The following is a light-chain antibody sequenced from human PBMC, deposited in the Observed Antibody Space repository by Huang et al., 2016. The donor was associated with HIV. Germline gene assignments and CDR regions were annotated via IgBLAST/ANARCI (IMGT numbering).Light chain of an antibody. V-gene: IGKV3-15*01. CDR1: QSVGGK. CDR2: GAS. Sequence: ILLTQFPATLSVSPGQRVTLSCRASQSVGGKLAWYQQRPGQAPRLLILGASTRVPTIPDRFSGSGSGTEFTLTISSLQSEDFAVYYCQQYDTWPPLTFGGGTKV. J-gene: IGKJ4*01. CDR3: QQYDTWPPLT.